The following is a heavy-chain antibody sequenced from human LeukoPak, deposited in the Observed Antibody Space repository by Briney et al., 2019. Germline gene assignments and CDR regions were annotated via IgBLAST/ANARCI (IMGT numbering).Heavy chain of an antibody. CDR3: AKVHSLLYGSGSSDY. Sequence: GGSLRLSCAASGFTFSSYEMNWVRQAPGKGLEWVSYISSSGSTIYYADSVKGRFTISRDNAKNSLYLQMNSLRAEDTAVYYCAKVHSLLYGSGSSDYWGQGTLVTVSS. CDR2: ISSSGSTI. CDR1: GFTFSSYE. D-gene: IGHD3-10*01. J-gene: IGHJ4*02. V-gene: IGHV3-48*03.